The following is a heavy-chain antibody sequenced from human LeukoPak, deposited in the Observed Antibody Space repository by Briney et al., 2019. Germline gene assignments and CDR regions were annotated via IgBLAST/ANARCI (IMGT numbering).Heavy chain of an antibody. CDR2: MNPNSGNT. CDR1: GYTFTSYD. V-gene: IGHV1-8*01. CDR3: ARPYGSGSYYYFDY. J-gene: IGHJ4*02. Sequence: ASVKVSCKASGYTFTSYDINWVRQATGQGLEWMGWMNPNSGNTGYAQKFQGRVTMTRNTSISTAYMELSSLRSGDTAVYYCARPYGSGSYYYFDYWGQGTLVTVSS. D-gene: IGHD3-10*01.